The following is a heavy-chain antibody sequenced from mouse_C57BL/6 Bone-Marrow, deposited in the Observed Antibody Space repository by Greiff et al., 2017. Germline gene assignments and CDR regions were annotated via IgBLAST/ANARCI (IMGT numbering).Heavy chain of an antibody. CDR1: GFNIKDYY. CDR3: TRSLIYYGTNY. D-gene: IGHD1-1*01. V-gene: IGHV14-2*01. Sequence: VQLQQSGAELVKPGASVKLSCKASGFNIKDYYIHWVKQRTEQGLEWIGRIDPEGGGTKYAPKFKDKATITADKSSNTAYLQLSSLTSEDTAVYYSTRSLIYYGTNYWGQGTTLTVSS. J-gene: IGHJ2*01. CDR2: IDPEGGGT.